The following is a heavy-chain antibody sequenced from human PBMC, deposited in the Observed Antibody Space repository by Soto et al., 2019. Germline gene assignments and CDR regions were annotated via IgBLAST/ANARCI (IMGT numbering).Heavy chain of an antibody. V-gene: IGHV3-30*18. CDR1: GFSLSNYG. Sequence: QVQLVESGGGVVQPGTSLRLSCAASGFSLSNYGIHWVRQAPGKGLEWVAVISFDGSLKFYSEAVKGRFTISRDNSRNTLYLQMSSLRAEDTAVYYCAKDVAAATNQVSNWFDHWGQGTLVTVSS. D-gene: IGHD2-2*01. CDR3: AKDVAAATNQVSNWFDH. J-gene: IGHJ5*02. CDR2: ISFDGSLK.